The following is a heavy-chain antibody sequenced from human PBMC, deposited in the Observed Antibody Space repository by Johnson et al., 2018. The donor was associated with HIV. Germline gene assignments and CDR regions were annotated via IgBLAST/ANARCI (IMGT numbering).Heavy chain of an antibody. D-gene: IGHD2-2*03. V-gene: IGHV3-38-3*01. CDR3: ARADGSQAFDI. Sequence: VQLVESGGGLVKPGGSLRLSCTISGFSFSDYYMSWFRQAPGKGLEWLSSISGGSTYYADSRKGRFTISRDNSKNTLHLQMNSLRAEDTAVYYCARADGSQAFDIWGQGTMVTVSS. J-gene: IGHJ3*02. CDR2: ISGGST. CDR1: GFSFSDYY.